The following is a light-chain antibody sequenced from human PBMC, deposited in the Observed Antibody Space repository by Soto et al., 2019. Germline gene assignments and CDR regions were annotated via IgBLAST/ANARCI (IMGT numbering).Light chain of an antibody. Sequence: QAVVTQPPSASGTPGQRVTISCSGSSSNIGSNYVYWYQQVPGTAPRLLMYRASQRPSGVPDRFSGSKSGTSASLAISGLRSEDEADYYCAAWDDTLNVLVFGGGTKLTVL. CDR1: SSNIGSNY. CDR3: AAWDDTLNVLV. J-gene: IGLJ3*02. V-gene: IGLV1-47*01. CDR2: RAS.